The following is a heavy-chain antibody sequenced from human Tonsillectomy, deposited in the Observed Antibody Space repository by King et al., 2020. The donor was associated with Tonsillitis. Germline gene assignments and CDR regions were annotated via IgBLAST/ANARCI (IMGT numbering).Heavy chain of an antibody. Sequence: QVQLVESGAEVKKPGASVKVSCKASGYTLTSHDINWVRQAPGQGLEWMGWMNPTSGNTGYAQKFQGRVAMTRDTATNTAYMELSILRSEDTAVYYCASERWTKDLGPGLSGYTYYGMDIWGQGTAVTVSS. J-gene: IGHJ6*02. CDR3: ASERWTKDLGPGLSGYTYYGMDI. CDR1: GYTLTSHD. V-gene: IGHV1-8*01. D-gene: IGHD3-22*01. CDR2: MNPTSGNT.